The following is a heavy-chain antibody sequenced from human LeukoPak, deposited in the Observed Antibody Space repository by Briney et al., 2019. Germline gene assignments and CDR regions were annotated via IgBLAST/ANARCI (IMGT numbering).Heavy chain of an antibody. D-gene: IGHD5-12*01. CDR2: ISGSGGST. V-gene: IGHV3-23*01. CDR3: ANDLGYPYYYYYYGMDV. Sequence: GGSLRLSCAASGFTFSSYAMSWVRQAPGKGLEWVSAISGSGGSTYYADSVKGRFTISRDNSKNTLYLQMNSLRAEDTAVYYCANDLGYPYYYYYYGMDVWGQGTTVTVSS. CDR1: GFTFSSYA. J-gene: IGHJ6*02.